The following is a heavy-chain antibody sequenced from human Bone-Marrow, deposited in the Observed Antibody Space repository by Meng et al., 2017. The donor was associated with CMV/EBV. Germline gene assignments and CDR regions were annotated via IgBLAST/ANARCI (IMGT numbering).Heavy chain of an antibody. V-gene: IGHV4-38-2*02. CDR1: GYSISSGYY. CDR2: IYHSGRT. CDR3: GRVEQLVSDY. Sequence: SETLSLTCTVSGYSISSGYYWAWIRQPPGKGLEWIGSIYHSGRTYSNPSLKSRVTMSVDTSKNHFSLELSSVNAADTATYFCGRVEQLVSDYWGQGMLVTVSS. D-gene: IGHD6-6*01. J-gene: IGHJ4*02.